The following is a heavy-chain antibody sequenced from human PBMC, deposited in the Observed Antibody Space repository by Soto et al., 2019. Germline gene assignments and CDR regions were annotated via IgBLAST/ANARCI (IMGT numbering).Heavy chain of an antibody. CDR1: GGSISSYH. J-gene: IGHJ4*02. CDR2: IYTSGNT. V-gene: IGHV4-4*07. CDR3: ARESGDNWDYEAY. Sequence: PSETLSLTCTVSGGSISSYHCGWIRQSAGKGLEWIGRIYTSGNTHYNPSLKSRVTVSIDTSKNQFFLTVNSVTAADSAVYYCARESGDNWDYEAYWGQGTPVTVSS. D-gene: IGHD1-7*01.